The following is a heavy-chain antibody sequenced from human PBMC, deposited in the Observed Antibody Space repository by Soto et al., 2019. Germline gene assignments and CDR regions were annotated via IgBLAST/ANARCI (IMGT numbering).Heavy chain of an antibody. Sequence: SETLSLTCTVSGGSISPYYGAWIRQSPGKGLEWIGYIYYSGTTNYNPSLKSRVTISVDTSKNHFSLRLISVTAADTAIYFCAREGNLGRWLQPLDFWGQGTLVTVSS. CDR3: AREGNLGRWLQPLDF. CDR2: IYYSGTT. D-gene: IGHD5-12*01. J-gene: IGHJ4*02. CDR1: GGSISPYY. V-gene: IGHV4-59*01.